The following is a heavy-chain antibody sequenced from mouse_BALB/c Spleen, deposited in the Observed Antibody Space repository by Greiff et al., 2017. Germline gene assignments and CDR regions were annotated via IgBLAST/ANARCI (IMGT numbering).Heavy chain of an antibody. V-gene: IGHV5-6-4*01. CDR1: GFTFSSYT. CDR3: TREGKTGSYYFDY. D-gene: IGHD4-1*01. J-gene: IGHJ2*01. Sequence: EVKLQESGGGLVKPGGSLKLSCAASGFTFSSYTMSWVRQTPEKRLEWVATISSGGSYTYYPDSVKGRFTISRDNAKNTLYLQMSSLKSEDTAMYYCTREGKTGSYYFDYWGQGTTLTVSS. CDR2: ISSGGSYT.